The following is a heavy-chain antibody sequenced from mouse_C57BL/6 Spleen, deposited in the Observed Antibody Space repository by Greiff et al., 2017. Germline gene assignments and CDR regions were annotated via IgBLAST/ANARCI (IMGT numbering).Heavy chain of an antibody. J-gene: IGHJ3*01. CDR2: INPNNGGT. CDR1: GYTFTDYY. Sequence: EVQLQQSGPELVKPGASVKISCKASGYTFTDYYMNWVKQSHGKSLEWIGDINPNNGGTSYNQKFKGKATLTVDKSSSTAYMELRSLTSEDSAVYYCARPHPDISGYQGFAYWGQGALVTVSA. D-gene: IGHD3-2*02. CDR3: ARPHPDISGYQGFAY. V-gene: IGHV1-26*01.